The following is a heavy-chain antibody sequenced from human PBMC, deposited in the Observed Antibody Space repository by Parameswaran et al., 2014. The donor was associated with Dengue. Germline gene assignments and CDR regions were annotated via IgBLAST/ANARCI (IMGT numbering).Heavy chain of an antibody. D-gene: IGHD4-17*01. CDR3: ARDSGMTTVTTDY. CDR2: ISAYNGNT. J-gene: IGHJ4*02. Sequence: WVRQAPGQGLEWMGWISAYNGNTNYAQKLQGRVTMTTDTSTSTAYMELRSLRSDDTAVYYCARDSGMTTVTTDYWGQGTLVTVSS. V-gene: IGHV1-18*01.